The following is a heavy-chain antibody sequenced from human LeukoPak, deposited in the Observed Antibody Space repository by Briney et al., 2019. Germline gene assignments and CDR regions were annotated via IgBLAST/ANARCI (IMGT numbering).Heavy chain of an antibody. J-gene: IGHJ5*02. Sequence: PGGSLTLSCAVSASISSSYSMSWVRQAPGKWLEWVSYISSASNTIYYADSVKGRFTISRDNAKNSLYLQMNRQRGEEPAIHYSARDGWFVDYNWSDTTGQGTLVTVSS. CDR3: ARDGWFVDYNWSDT. CDR2: ISSASNTI. V-gene: IGHV3-48*01. D-gene: IGHD3-10*01. CDR1: ASISSSYS.